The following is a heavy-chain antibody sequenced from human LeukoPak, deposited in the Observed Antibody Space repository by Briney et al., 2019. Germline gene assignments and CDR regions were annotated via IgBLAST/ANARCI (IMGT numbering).Heavy chain of an antibody. Sequence: ASVKVSCKVSGYSLTELSMHWVRQTLGKGLEWMGAFDPGDAETIYAQKFQGRVTLTEDTSTDTAYMELTSLRAEDTAVYYCAKGMGYASGSSYSYYYYMDVWGKGTTVTISS. CDR1: GYSLTELS. CDR2: FDPGDAET. V-gene: IGHV1-24*01. CDR3: AKGMGYASGSSYSYYYYMDV. J-gene: IGHJ6*03. D-gene: IGHD3-10*01.